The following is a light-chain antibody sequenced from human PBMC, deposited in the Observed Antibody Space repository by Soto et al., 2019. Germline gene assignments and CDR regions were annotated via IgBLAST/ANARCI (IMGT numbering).Light chain of an antibody. CDR2: EVV. Sequence: QSVLTQPPSASGSPGQSGTISCTGTKNDVGFYDFVSWYQHHPGKAPRLIIYEVVQRPSGVPDRFSGSKSGNTASLTVSGLQAADEADYFCKSYAGSNTYVFGSGTKVTVL. J-gene: IGLJ1*01. CDR1: KNDVGFYDF. CDR3: KSYAGSNTYV. V-gene: IGLV2-8*01.